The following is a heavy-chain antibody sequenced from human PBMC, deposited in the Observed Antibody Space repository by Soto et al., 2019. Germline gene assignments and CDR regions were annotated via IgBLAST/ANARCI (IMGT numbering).Heavy chain of an antibody. CDR2: IYHTGTT. D-gene: IGHD3-10*01. J-gene: IGHJ6*02. Sequence: SETLSLTCAVSAGSISTTNWYVWVHQPPGMGLEWIGEIYHTGTTTYNPSLKSRVTMSVDTSKNQFSLRLSFVTAADTAVYYCATSSGSAYGLDVWGPGATVTVSS. CDR3: ATSSGSAYGLDV. CDR1: AGSISTTNW. V-gene: IGHV4-4*02.